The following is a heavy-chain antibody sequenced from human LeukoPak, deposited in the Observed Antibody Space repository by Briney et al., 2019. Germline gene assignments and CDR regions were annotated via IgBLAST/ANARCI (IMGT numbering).Heavy chain of an antibody. D-gene: IGHD5-18*01. CDR1: GGSISSGGYY. CDR3: ASTNGYEGRYFQH. CDR2: IYYSGST. V-gene: IGHV4-31*03. J-gene: IGHJ1*01. Sequence: SETLSLTCTVSGGSISSGGYYWSWLRQHPGKGLEWIGYIYYSGSTYFNPSLKSRLTISVDTSKNQFSLKLSSVTATDTAVYYCASTNGYEGRYFQHWGQGTLVTVSS.